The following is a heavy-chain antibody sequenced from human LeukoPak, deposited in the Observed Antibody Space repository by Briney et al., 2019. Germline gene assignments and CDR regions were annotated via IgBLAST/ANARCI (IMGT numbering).Heavy chain of an antibody. Sequence: GGSLRFSCVALGFRFDDYGMSWVRQAQGKGLEWVSGINWNGGSTGYADSVKGRFTISRDNAKNSLYLRMNSLRAEDTALYYCARGGSTGWYSFDYWGQGTLVTVSS. V-gene: IGHV3-20*04. CDR3: ARGGSTGWYSFDY. J-gene: IGHJ4*02. CDR1: GFRFDDYG. CDR2: INWNGGST. D-gene: IGHD6-19*01.